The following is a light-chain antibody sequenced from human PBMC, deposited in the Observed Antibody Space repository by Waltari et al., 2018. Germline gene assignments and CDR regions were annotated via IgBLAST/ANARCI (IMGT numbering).Light chain of an antibody. CDR3: QQSYSTLSFT. V-gene: IGKV1-39*01. CDR2: AAF. J-gene: IGKJ3*01. Sequence: DIQMPQSPSSLSASVGDRVTITCRASQSISSDVNWYPQKPGKATKLLIYAAFSLQSGVPSRCSGSGSGTDFTLTISSLQPEDFATYYCQQSYSTLSFTFGPGTKVDIK. CDR1: QSISSD.